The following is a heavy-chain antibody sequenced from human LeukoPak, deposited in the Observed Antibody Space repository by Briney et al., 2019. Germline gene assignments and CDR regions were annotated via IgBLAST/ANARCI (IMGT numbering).Heavy chain of an antibody. Sequence: PSQTLSLTCTVSGGSISSGGYYWSWIRQHPGKGLEWIGYIYYSGSTYYNPSLKSRVTISVDTSKNQFSLKLSSVTAADTAVYYCARARAGLKYGMDVWGQGTTVTVSS. V-gene: IGHV4-31*03. CDR1: GGSISSGGYY. D-gene: IGHD2-21*01. CDR3: ARARAGLKYGMDV. J-gene: IGHJ6*02. CDR2: IYYSGST.